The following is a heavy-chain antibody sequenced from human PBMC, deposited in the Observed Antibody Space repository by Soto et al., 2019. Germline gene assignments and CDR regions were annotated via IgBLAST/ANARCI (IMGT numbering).Heavy chain of an antibody. Sequence: QVQLVQSGAEVKKPGSSVKVSCKASGGTFSSYAISWVRQAPGQGLEWMGGIIPIFGTANYAQKFQGRVRITADESTSTAYMELSSLRSEDTAVYYCPRDALEWCSGGSCYPRHLWFDPWGQGTLVTVSS. J-gene: IGHJ5*02. V-gene: IGHV1-69*01. CDR1: GGTFSSYA. CDR3: PRDALEWCSGGSCYPRHLWFDP. CDR2: IIPIFGTA. D-gene: IGHD2-15*01.